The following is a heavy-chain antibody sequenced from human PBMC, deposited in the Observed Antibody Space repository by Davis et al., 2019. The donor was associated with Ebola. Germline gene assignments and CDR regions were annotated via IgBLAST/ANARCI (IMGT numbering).Heavy chain of an antibody. V-gene: IGHV3-21*01. D-gene: IGHD3-3*01. J-gene: IGHJ6*02. CDR1: GFTFSSYA. Sequence: GESLKISCAASGFTFSSYAMSWVRQAPGKGLEWVSSISSSSSYIYYADSVKGRFTISRDNAKNSLYLQMNSLRAEDTAVYYCARGSYDFWSGYYYYYYGMDVWGQGTMVTVSS. CDR2: ISSSSSYI. CDR3: ARGSYDFWSGYYYYYYGMDV.